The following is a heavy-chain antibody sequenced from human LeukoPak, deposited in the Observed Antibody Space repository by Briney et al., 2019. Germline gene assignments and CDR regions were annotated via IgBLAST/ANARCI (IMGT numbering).Heavy chain of an antibody. CDR2: IHSDGRST. V-gene: IGHV3-74*01. Sequence: GGSMRLSCAASGFSSSGTWMHWVRQAPGKGPVWVSRIHSDGRSTIYADSVKGRFTISRDNAKNTLYLQMNSLRAEDTAVYYCVRDSYYRMDVWGKGTTVTVSS. CDR1: GFSSSGTW. CDR3: VRDSYYRMDV. J-gene: IGHJ6*04.